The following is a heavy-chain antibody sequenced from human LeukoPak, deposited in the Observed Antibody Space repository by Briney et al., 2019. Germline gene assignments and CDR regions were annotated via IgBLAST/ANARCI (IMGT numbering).Heavy chain of an antibody. CDR3: ARDPDCSGGSCYRGYYFDY. CDR1: GYTFTGYY. CDR2: INPNSGGT. V-gene: IGHV1-2*02. D-gene: IGHD2-15*01. Sequence: EASVKVSCKASGYTFTGYYMHWVRQAPGQGLEWMGWINPNSGGTNYAQKFQGRGTLTRDTSISTAYMEVRRLRSDDTAVYYCARDPDCSGGSCYRGYYFDYWGQGTLVTVSS. J-gene: IGHJ4*02.